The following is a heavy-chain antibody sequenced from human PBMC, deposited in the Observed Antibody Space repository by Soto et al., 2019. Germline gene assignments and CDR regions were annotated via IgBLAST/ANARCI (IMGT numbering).Heavy chain of an antibody. CDR2: INTNSDGT. D-gene: IGHD2-2*01. J-gene: IGHJ5*02. V-gene: IGHV1-2*04. Sequence: GASVKVSCKASGYTFTGYYMHWVRQAPGQGLEWMGRINTNSDGTNYAQKYQGWVTMTRDTSISTAYMELSRLRSEDTAVYYCERGVIVVVPAAYVNWFDPWGQGTLVTVSS. CDR3: ERGVIVVVPAAYVNWFDP. CDR1: GYTFTGYY.